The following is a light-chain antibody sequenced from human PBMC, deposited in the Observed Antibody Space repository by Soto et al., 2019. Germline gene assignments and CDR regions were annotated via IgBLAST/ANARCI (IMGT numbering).Light chain of an antibody. Sequence: DIQMTQSPSTLSASVGDRVTITCRASQSISSWLAWYQQKPGKAPKSLIYKASSLESGVPSRFSGSGSGTEFTLTISSLQPDDFATYYCQQYHSYPWTFGQGTKVDIK. CDR3: QQYHSYPWT. CDR1: QSISSW. J-gene: IGKJ1*01. CDR2: KAS. V-gene: IGKV1-5*03.